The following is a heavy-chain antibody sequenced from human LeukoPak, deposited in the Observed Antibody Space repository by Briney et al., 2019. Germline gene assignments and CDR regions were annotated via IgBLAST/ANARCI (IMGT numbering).Heavy chain of an antibody. CDR1: GYTFTGYY. CDR2: INPNSGGT. Sequence: ASVKGSCKASGYTFTGYYMHWVRQAPGQGLEWMGWINPNSGGTNYAQKFQGRVTMTRDTSISTAYMELSRLRSDDTAVYYCARDLISVTYYDFWSGYFYGMDVWGQGTTVTVSS. V-gene: IGHV1-2*02. D-gene: IGHD3-3*01. J-gene: IGHJ6*02. CDR3: ARDLISVTYYDFWSGYFYGMDV.